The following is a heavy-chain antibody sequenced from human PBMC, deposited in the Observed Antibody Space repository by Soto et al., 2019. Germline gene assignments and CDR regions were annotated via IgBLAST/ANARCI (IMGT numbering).Heavy chain of an antibody. V-gene: IGHV3-74*01. Sequence: PGGSLRLSCAASGFTFSNYWMHWVRQVPGRGLVWVSRISHDGSGTSYADSVKGRFSISRDNAKNTVYLQMNSLRAEDTAVYYCGSVFEYWGSGTLVTVAS. CDR3: GSVFEY. CDR1: GFTFSNYW. J-gene: IGHJ4*01. CDR2: ISHDGSGT.